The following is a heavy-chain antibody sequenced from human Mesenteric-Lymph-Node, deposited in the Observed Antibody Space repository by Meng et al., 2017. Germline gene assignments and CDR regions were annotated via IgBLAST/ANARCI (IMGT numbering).Heavy chain of an antibody. J-gene: IGHJ4*02. CDR2: LSHSSNYM. CDR3: ARDLRDIVVVVAATPFYFDY. D-gene: IGHD2-15*01. V-gene: IGHV3-21*06. CDR1: GFTFNNYT. Sequence: GESLKISCAASGFTFNNYTMSWVRQAPGKGLEWVSSLSHSSNYMYYSDSVKGRFTISRDNAKNSLYLQMNSLGSDDTAVYYCARDLRDIVVVVAATPFYFDYWGQGTLVTVSS.